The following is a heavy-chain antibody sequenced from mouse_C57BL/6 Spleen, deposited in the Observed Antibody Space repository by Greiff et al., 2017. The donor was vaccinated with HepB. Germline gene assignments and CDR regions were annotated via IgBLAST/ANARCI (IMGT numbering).Heavy chain of an antibody. CDR1: GYTFTSYW. Sequence: QVQLQQPGAELVMPGASVKLSCKASGYTFTSYWMHWVKQRPGQGLEWIGEIDPSDSYTNYNQKFKGKSTLTVDKSSSTAYMQLSSLTSEDSAVYYCARSDEYDRGRNWGQGTLVTVSA. J-gene: IGHJ3*01. CDR3: ARSDEYDRGRN. V-gene: IGHV1-69*01. D-gene: IGHD2-14*01. CDR2: IDPSDSYT.